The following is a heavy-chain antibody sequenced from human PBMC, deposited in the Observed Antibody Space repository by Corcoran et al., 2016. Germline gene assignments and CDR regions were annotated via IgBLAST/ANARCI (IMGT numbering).Heavy chain of an antibody. CDR2: IWYDGSKK. CDR1: GFTFSSYG. J-gene: IGHJ6*02. V-gene: IGHV3-33*01. Sequence: QVHLVESGGGVVQPGRSLRLSCAASGFTFSSYGMHWVRQAPGKGLEWVAVIWYDGSKKYYADSVKGRFTISRDNSKNTLYLQMNSLRAEDTAVFYCARARGVEYYDYSMDVWGQGTTVTVSS. D-gene: IGHD6-25*01. CDR3: ARARGVEYYDYSMDV.